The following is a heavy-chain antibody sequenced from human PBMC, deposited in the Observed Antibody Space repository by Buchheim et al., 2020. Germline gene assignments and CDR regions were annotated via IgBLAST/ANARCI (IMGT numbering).Heavy chain of an antibody. J-gene: IGHJ4*02. CDR2: ISYDGSNK. CDR3: ASWGGITIFGVAPFDY. D-gene: IGHD3-3*01. Sequence: QVQLVESGGGVVQPGRSLRLSCAASGFTFSSYGMHWVRQAPGKGLEWVAVISYDGSNKYYADSVKGRFTISRDTSKNTLYLQMNSLRAEDTAVYYCASWGGITIFGVAPFDYWGQGTL. V-gene: IGHV3-30*03. CDR1: GFTFSSYG.